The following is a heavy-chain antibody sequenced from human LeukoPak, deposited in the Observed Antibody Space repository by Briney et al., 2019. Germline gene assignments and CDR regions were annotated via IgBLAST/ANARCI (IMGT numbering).Heavy chain of an antibody. D-gene: IGHD6-19*01. CDR2: IYTSGGT. V-gene: IGHV4-4*07. CDR1: GSSISKYY. J-gene: IGHJ4*02. Sequence: SETLSLTCTVSGSSISKYYWTWIRQPAGKGLEWIGRIYTSGGTNYNPSLKTRVTMSVDTSKNQVSLKLSSVTAADTAMYYCARAAEYSSGWYLFDCWGQGILVTVSA. CDR3: ARAAEYSSGWYLFDC.